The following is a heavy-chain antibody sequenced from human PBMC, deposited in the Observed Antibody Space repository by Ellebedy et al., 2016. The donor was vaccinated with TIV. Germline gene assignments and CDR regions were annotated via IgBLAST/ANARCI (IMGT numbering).Heavy chain of an antibody. D-gene: IGHD6-13*01. Sequence: AASVNVSCKASGYTFTSYHMQWVRQAPGQGLEWMGIINPSGGSTDYAQKFQGRVTMTRDTSTSTVYMELSSLRSEDTSVYYCARDQAEGRSSDYWGQGTLVTVSS. CDR3: ARDQAEGRSSDY. CDR2: INPSGGST. CDR1: GYTFTSYH. J-gene: IGHJ4*02. V-gene: IGHV1-46*01.